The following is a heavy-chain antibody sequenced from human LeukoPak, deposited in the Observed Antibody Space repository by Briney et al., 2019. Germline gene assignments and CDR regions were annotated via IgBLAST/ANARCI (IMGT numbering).Heavy chain of an antibody. CDR3: ARVYDGDYYYYYMDV. D-gene: IGHD2-8*01. Sequence: SETLSLTCTVSGGSISSYYWSWIRQPPGKGLGWIGYIYYSGSTNYNPSLKSRVTISVDTSKNQFSLKLSSVTAADTAVYYCARVYDGDYYYYYMDVWGKGTTVTVSS. CDR2: IYYSGST. J-gene: IGHJ6*03. V-gene: IGHV4-59*01. CDR1: GGSISSYY.